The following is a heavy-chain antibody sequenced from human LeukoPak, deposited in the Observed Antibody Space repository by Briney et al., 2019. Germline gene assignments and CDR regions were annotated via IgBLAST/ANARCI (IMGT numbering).Heavy chain of an antibody. CDR1: GFTFSSYE. CDR2: ISSSGSTI. Sequence: GGSLRLSCAASGFTFSSYEMNWVREAPGKGLEWVSYISSSGSTIYYADSVKGRFTISRDNAKNSLYLQMNSLTAEDTAVYYCARKASGIYYYYMDLWGKGTTVTVSS. CDR3: ARKASGIYYYYMDL. D-gene: IGHD3-10*01. V-gene: IGHV3-48*03. J-gene: IGHJ6*03.